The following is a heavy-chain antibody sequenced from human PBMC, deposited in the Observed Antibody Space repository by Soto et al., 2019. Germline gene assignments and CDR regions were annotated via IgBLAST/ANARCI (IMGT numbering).Heavy chain of an antibody. Sequence: SETLSLTCAVSSGSISSSNWWSWVRQPPGKGLEWIGEIYHSGSTNYNPSLKSRVTISVDKSKNQFSLKLSSVTAADTAVYYCARNPRGGYYYYMDVWGKGTTVTVSS. CDR2: IYHSGST. CDR1: SGSISSSNW. D-gene: IGHD3-10*01. V-gene: IGHV4-4*02. CDR3: ARNPRGGYYYYMDV. J-gene: IGHJ6*03.